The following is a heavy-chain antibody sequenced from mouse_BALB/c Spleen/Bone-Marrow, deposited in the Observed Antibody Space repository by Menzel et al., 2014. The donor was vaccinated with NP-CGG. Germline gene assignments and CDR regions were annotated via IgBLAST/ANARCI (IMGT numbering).Heavy chain of an antibody. D-gene: IGHD2-14*01. CDR3: ARRDYRYDEGVDY. CDR1: GYSFTGYT. J-gene: IGHJ4*01. CDR2: INPYNGGT. V-gene: IGHV1-18*01. Sequence: EVQLQQSGPELVKPGASMKISCKASGYSFTGYTMNWVKQSHGKNPEWIGLINPYNGGTSYNQKFKGKATLTVDKSSSTAYMELLSLTSEDSAVYYCARRDYRYDEGVDYWGQGTSVTVSS.